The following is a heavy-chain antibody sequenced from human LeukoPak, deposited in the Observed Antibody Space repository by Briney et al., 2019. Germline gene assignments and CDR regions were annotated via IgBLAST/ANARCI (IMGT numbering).Heavy chain of an antibody. V-gene: IGHV4-59*01. D-gene: IGHD6-19*01. CDR1: GGSISSYY. CDR3: ARGGPNSSGWRIDY. Sequence: PSETLSLTRTVSGGSISSYYWSWIRQPPGKGLEWIGYIYHSVDTKYNASLKSRVTISVDTSKSQFSLKLSSVTAADTAVYYCARGGPNSSGWRIDYWGQGTLVTVSS. J-gene: IGHJ4*02. CDR2: IYHSVDT.